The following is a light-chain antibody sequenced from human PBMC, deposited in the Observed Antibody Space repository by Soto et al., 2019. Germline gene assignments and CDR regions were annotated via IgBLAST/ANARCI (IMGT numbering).Light chain of an antibody. CDR3: QQHGSSPIP. CDR1: QSVSSNY. J-gene: IGKJ5*01. V-gene: IGKV3-20*01. Sequence: EIGLTQSPGTLSLSPGERATLSCRASQSVSSNYLAWYQQKPGQAPRVLIYVASSRATGIPDRFSRSGSGTDFTLTISRLEPEDFPVYYCQQHGSSPIPFAQGPRLQ. CDR2: VAS.